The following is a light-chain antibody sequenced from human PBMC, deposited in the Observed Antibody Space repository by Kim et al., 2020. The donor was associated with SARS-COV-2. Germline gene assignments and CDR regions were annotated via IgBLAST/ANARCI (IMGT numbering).Light chain of an antibody. CDR2: GAS. CDR1: QTINNY. J-gene: IGKJ2*01. V-gene: IGKV1-16*02. Sequence: DIQMTQSPSSLSASVGDRVTITCRASQTINNYLAWFQQKPGKAPKSLIYGASALHSGVPSNFSASGSGTDFTLTIISLQPEDFATYYCQQYHTYPYTFGQGTKLEI. CDR3: QQYHTYPYT.